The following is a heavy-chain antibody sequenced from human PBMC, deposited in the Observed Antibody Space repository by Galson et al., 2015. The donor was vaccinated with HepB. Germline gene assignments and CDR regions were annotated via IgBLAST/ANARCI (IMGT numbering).Heavy chain of an antibody. J-gene: IGHJ6*02. D-gene: IGHD3/OR15-3a*01. V-gene: IGHV3-30*18. CDR3: AKDLVIFGLTDYYYGMDV. CDR1: GFTFSSYG. Sequence: SLRLSCAASGFTFSSYGMHWVRQAPGKGLEWVAVISYDGSNKYYADSVKGRFTISRDNSKNTLYLQMNSLRAEDTAVYYCAKDLVIFGLTDYYYGMDVWGQGTTVTVSS. CDR2: ISYDGSNK.